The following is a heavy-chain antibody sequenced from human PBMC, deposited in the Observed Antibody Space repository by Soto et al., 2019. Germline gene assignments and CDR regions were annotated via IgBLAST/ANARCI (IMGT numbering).Heavy chain of an antibody. Sequence: SETLSLTCTVSGGSISNYYWSWFRQTPGKGLEWIGYVHDSWGSNYNPSLKRRVAISLDTSKSQFSLKLTSVTATDTAVYYCARQGFGPLHGLVDVWGQGTTVTVSS. V-gene: IGHV4-59*08. J-gene: IGHJ6*02. D-gene: IGHD3-10*01. CDR1: GGSISNYY. CDR2: VHDSWGS. CDR3: ARQGFGPLHGLVDV.